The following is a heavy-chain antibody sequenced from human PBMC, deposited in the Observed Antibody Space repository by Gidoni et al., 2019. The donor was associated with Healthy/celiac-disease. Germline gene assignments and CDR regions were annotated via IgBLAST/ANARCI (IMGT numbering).Heavy chain of an antibody. Sequence: QVQLQESGPGLVKPSETLSLTCTVSGGSISSYYWSWIRQPPGKGLEWIGYIYYSGSTNYNPSLKSRVTISVDTSKNQFSLKLSSVTAADTAVYYCARDGYNYAFDIWGQGTMVTVSS. V-gene: IGHV4-59*01. D-gene: IGHD5-12*01. CDR2: IYYSGST. J-gene: IGHJ3*02. CDR3: ARDGYNYAFDI. CDR1: GGSISSYY.